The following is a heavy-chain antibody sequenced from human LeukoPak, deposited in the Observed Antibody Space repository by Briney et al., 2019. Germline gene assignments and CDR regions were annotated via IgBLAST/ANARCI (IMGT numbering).Heavy chain of an antibody. V-gene: IGHV3-7*03. D-gene: IGHD2-15*01. Sequence: GGSLRLSCAASGFTFSSFWMTWVRQAPGKGMEWVANIKHDGGVKYYMDSVRGRFTISRDNAKNSLYLQMNSLRAEDTAVYYCARGGAYSRVWGQGTMVTVSS. CDR2: IKHDGGVK. CDR3: ARGGAYSRV. CDR1: GFTFSSFW. J-gene: IGHJ3*01.